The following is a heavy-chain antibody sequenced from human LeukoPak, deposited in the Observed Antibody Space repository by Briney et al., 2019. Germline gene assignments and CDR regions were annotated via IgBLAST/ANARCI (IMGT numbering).Heavy chain of an antibody. CDR2: IYSGGST. Sequence: GGSLRLSCAASGFTVSSNHMSWVRQAPGKGLEWVSVIYSGGSTYYADSVKGRFTISRDNSKNTLYLQMNSLRADDTAVYYCARDRGMQYFDLRGRGTLVTVSS. CDR1: GFTVSSNH. CDR3: ARDRGMQYFDL. J-gene: IGHJ2*01. V-gene: IGHV3-53*01.